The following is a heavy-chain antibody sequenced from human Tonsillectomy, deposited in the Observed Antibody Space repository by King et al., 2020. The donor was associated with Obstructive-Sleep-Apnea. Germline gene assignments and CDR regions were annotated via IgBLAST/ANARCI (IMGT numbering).Heavy chain of an antibody. V-gene: IGHV3-15*01. CDR3: TTTGSGSYLFDY. Sequence: VQLVESGGGLVKPGGSLRLSCAAFEFTFSSAFTFSNAWMSWVRQAPGKGLEWVGRIKSTTDGGTTDYAAPVKGRFSISRDDSKHTLYLQMNSLKTEDTAVYYCTTTGSGSYLFDYWGQGTLVTVSS. J-gene: IGHJ4*02. CDR2: IKSTTDGGTT. CDR1: EFTFSSAFTFSNAW. D-gene: IGHD1-26*01.